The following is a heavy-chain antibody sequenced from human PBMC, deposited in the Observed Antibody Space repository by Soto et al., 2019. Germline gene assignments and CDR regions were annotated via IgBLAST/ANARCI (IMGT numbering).Heavy chain of an antibody. V-gene: IGHV4-34*01. J-gene: IGHJ4*02. CDR2: INHGGST. Sequence: PSETLSLTCVVYGGSFSGYYWSWIRQPPGKGLEWIGEINHGGSTNYNPSLKSRVTISLDTSKNQFSLKLGSVTAADTAVYYCASQGRKYWSSTSCQDYWGQGTLVTVSS. D-gene: IGHD2-2*01. CDR3: ASQGRKYWSSTSCQDY. CDR1: GGSFSGYY.